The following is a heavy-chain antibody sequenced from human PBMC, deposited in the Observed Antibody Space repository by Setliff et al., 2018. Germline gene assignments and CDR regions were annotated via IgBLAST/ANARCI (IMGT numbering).Heavy chain of an antibody. CDR3: ARDLNRWFGELAFDI. J-gene: IGHJ3*02. V-gene: IGHV1-2*02. CDR2: INPNSGGA. CDR1: GYTFAGYY. Sequence: ASVKVSCKASGYTFAGYYMHWVRQAPGQGLEWMGWINPNSGGANYAQKFQGRVTMTRDTSISTGYMELSRLRSDDTAVYYCARDLNRWFGELAFDIWGQGTTVT. D-gene: IGHD3-10*01.